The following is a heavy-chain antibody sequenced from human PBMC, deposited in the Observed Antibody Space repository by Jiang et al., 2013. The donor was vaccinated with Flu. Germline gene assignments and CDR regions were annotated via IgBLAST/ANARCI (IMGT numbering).Heavy chain of an antibody. J-gene: IGHJ4*02. CDR1: GYTFTSYA. V-gene: IGHV1-3*01. CDR2: INAGNGNT. CDR3: ARDLWVTFGEWGY. D-gene: IGHD3-16*01. Sequence: SGAEVKRPGASVKVSCKASGYTFTSYAMHWVRQAPGQRLEWMGWINAGNGNTKYSQKFQGRVTITRDTSASTAYMGLSSLRSEDTAVYYCARDLWVTFGEWGYWGQGTLVTVSS.